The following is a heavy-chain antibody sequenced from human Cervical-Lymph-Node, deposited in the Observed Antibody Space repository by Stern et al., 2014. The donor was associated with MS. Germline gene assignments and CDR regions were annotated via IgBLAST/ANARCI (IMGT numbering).Heavy chain of an antibody. Sequence: EVQLVESGGGSVQPGRSLRLSCAASGFSFADYAMHWVRQGPGKGLEWVAGLRWNSGSMGYADSVMGRFTISRDNAKNSLYLQMNSLRAEDTALYYCVKDTRPTYYYDSSAYYPAGAKYYYYGIDVWGQGTTVTVSS. J-gene: IGHJ6*02. CDR1: GFSFADYA. D-gene: IGHD3-22*01. CDR3: VKDTRPTYYYDSSAYYPAGAKYYYYGIDV. V-gene: IGHV3-9*01. CDR2: LRWNSGSM.